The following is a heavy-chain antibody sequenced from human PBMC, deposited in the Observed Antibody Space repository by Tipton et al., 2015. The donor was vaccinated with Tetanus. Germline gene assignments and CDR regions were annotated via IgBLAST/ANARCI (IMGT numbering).Heavy chain of an antibody. J-gene: IGHJ6*02. CDR3: ARDDGGSSWDHVIYYYGMDV. D-gene: IGHD6-13*01. Sequence: TLSLTCAVYGGSFSGYYWSWIRQPPGKGLEWIGEINHSGSTNYNPSLKSRVTISVDTSKNQFSLKLSSVTAADTAVYYCARDDGGSSWDHVIYYYGMDVWGQGTTVTVSS. V-gene: IGHV4-34*01. CDR1: GGSFSGYY. CDR2: INHSGST.